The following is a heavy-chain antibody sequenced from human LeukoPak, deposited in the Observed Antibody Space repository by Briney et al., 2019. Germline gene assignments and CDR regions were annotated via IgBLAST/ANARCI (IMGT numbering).Heavy chain of an antibody. J-gene: IGHJ5*02. V-gene: IGHV1-2*02. D-gene: IGHD3-3*01. CDR2: INPNSGGT. Sequence: ASVKVSCKASGYTFTGYYMHWVRQAPGQGLEWMGWINPNSGGTNYAQKFQGRVTMTRDTSISTAYMELSRLRSDDTAVYYCARPFYGFWSGYYPWFDPWGQGTLVTVSS. CDR1: GYTFTGYY. CDR3: ARPFYGFWSGYYPWFDP.